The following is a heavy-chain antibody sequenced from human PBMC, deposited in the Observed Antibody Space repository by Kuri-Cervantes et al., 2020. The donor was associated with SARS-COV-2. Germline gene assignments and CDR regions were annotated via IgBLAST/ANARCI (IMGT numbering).Heavy chain of an antibody. Sequence: SETLSLTCTVSGGSISSSSYYWSWIRQPPGKGLEWIGYIYYGGSTNYNPSLKNRVTISIDTSKNQFSLMLSSMTAADTAVYYCASQVTIFGVEYDAFDIWGQGTTVTVSS. CDR3: ASQVTIFGVEYDAFDI. D-gene: IGHD3-3*01. V-gene: IGHV4-61*05. CDR2: IYYGGST. CDR1: GGSISSSSYY. J-gene: IGHJ3*02.